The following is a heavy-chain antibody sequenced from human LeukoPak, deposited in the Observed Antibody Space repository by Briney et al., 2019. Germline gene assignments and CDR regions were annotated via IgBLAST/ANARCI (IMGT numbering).Heavy chain of an antibody. Sequence: ASVTVSCKASGYTFSDYYIHWVRQAPGQGLEWMGWINPNSGGTNSAQKFQGRVTMTRDTSISTAYMELSSLRSEDTAVYYCARGVGQWLVRVYYYYYMDVWGKGTTVTISS. J-gene: IGHJ6*03. D-gene: IGHD6-19*01. V-gene: IGHV1-2*02. CDR2: INPNSGGT. CDR1: GYTFSDYY. CDR3: ARGVGQWLVRVYYYYYMDV.